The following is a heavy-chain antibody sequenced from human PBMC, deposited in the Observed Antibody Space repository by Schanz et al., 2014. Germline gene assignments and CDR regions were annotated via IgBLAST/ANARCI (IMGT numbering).Heavy chain of an antibody. CDR1: GGTFSRLT. Sequence: QVQLVHSGADVKKPGSSVRVSCKASGGTFSRLTFSWVRQAPGQGLEWMVRVIPILDVGNYAQQFQDRVTFTADKSTSTAYMELSSLRSEDTAMYYCARDYYDSSGYYYCDSWGQGTLVIVSS. CDR2: VIPILDVG. V-gene: IGHV1-69*04. D-gene: IGHD3-22*01. CDR3: ARDYYDSSGYYYCDS. J-gene: IGHJ4*02.